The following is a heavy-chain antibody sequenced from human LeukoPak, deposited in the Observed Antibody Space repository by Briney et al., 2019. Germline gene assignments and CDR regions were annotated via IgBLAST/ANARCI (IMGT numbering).Heavy chain of an antibody. CDR2: IYHSGST. Sequence: SETLSLTCTVSGYSISSGYYWGWIRQPPGKGLEWIGSIYHSGSTYYNPSLKSRVTISVDTSKNQFSLKLSSVTAADTAVYYCARRRFGELSGDYWGRGTLVTVSS. CDR1: GYSISSGYY. J-gene: IGHJ4*02. CDR3: ARRRFGELSGDY. V-gene: IGHV4-38-2*02. D-gene: IGHD3-10*01.